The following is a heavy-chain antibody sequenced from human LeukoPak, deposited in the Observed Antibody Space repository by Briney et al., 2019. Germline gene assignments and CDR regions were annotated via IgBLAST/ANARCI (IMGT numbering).Heavy chain of an antibody. J-gene: IGHJ3*02. D-gene: IGHD2-2*03. Sequence: GASVKVSCKASGYTFTSYCMHWVRQAPGQGLEWMGIINPSGGNTNYAQKFQGRVTMTRDTSTSTLYMELSSLRSEDTAVYYCARRAKGSWINDAFDIWGQGTMVTVSS. CDR2: INPSGGNT. CDR1: GYTFTSYC. V-gene: IGHV1-46*01. CDR3: ARRAKGSWINDAFDI.